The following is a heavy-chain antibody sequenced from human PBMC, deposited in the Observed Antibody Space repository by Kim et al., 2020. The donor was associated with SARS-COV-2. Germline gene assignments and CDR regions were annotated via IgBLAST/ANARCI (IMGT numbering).Heavy chain of an antibody. J-gene: IGHJ4*02. CDR1: GGSFSGYY. V-gene: IGHV4-34*01. Sequence: SETLSLTCAVYGGSFSGYYWSWIRQPPGKGLEWIGEINHSGSTNYNPSLKSRVTISVDTSKNQFSLKLSSVTAADTAVYYCARGGDIPLDYWGQGTLVTVSS. D-gene: IGHD3-9*01. CDR3: ARGGDIPLDY. CDR2: INHSGST.